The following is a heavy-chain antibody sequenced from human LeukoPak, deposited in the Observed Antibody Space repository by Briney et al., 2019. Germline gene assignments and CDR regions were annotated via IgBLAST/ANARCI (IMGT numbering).Heavy chain of an antibody. V-gene: IGHV3-7*01. D-gene: IGHD5-12*01. CDR1: GFTFSSYA. Sequence: GGSLRLSCAASGFTFSSYAMHWVRQAPGKGLEWVANIKQDGSEKYYVDSVKGRFTISRDNAKNSLYLQMNSLRAEDTAVYYCAREGDSGYDSVDYWGQGTLVTVSS. CDR2: IKQDGSEK. CDR3: AREGDSGYDSVDY. J-gene: IGHJ4*02.